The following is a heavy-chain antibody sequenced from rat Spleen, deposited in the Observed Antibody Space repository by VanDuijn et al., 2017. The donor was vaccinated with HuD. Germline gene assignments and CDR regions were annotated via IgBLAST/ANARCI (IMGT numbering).Heavy chain of an antibody. CDR1: GFAFSDHY. CDR3: ARHGGLRNWFAY. V-gene: IGHV5-29*01. J-gene: IGHJ3*01. CDR2: INNDGKST. D-gene: IGHD1-11*01. Sequence: EVQLVESDGGLVQPGRSLKLSCAASGFAFSDHYVAWVRQGPTKGLEWVATINNDGKSTFYRDSVRDRVTTSRDNAKNTQFLQMDSLRSEDTATYYCARHGGLRNWFAYWGQGTLVTVSS.